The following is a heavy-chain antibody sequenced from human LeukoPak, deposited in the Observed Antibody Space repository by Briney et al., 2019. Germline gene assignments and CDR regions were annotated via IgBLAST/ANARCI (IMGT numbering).Heavy chain of an antibody. Sequence: ASVKVSCKVSGYTFTELAMHWVRQAPGKGLEWLGGFDPDAGQTIYGQKLQGRLTMTEDTSTDTAFMDLSSLQSEDTAVYYCATQVCRGNSCYSSLDFWGQGTLVAVSS. V-gene: IGHV1-24*01. CDR2: FDPDAGQT. J-gene: IGHJ4*02. D-gene: IGHD2-15*01. CDR3: ATQVCRGNSCYSSLDF. CDR1: GYTFTELA.